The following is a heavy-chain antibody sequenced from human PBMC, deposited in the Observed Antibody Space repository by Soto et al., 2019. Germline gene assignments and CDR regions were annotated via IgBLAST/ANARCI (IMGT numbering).Heavy chain of an antibody. D-gene: IGHD6-6*01. CDR1: GFTFSSYA. CDR3: ARGELVLFDY. Sequence: QVQLVESGGGVVQPGRSLRLSCAASGFTFSSYAMHWVRQAPGKGLEWVAVISYDGSNKYYADSVKGRFTISRDNSKNTLYLQMNSLRAEDTAVDYCARGELVLFDYCGQGTLVTVSS. V-gene: IGHV3-30-3*01. CDR2: ISYDGSNK. J-gene: IGHJ4*02.